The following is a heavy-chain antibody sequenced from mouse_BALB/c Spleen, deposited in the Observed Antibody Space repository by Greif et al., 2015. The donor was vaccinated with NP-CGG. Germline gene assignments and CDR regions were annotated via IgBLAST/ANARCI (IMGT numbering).Heavy chain of an antibody. CDR2: IWGDGST. V-gene: IGHV2-6-7*01. CDR3: ARGDYGSSLYYAMDY. J-gene: IGHJ4*01. CDR1: GFSLTGYG. D-gene: IGHD1-1*01. Sequence: VKLVESGPGLVAPSQSLSITCTVSGFSLTGYGVNWVRQPPGKGLEWLGMIWGDGSTDYNSALKSRLSISKDNSKSQVFLKMNSLRTDDTARYYCARGDYGSSLYYAMDYWGQGTSVTVSS.